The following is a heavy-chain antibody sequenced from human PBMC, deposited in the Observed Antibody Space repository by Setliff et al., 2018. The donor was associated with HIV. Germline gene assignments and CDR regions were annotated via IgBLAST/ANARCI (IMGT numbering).Heavy chain of an antibody. CDR1: GFTFSIYG. D-gene: IGHD1-1*01. CDR2: IGYDGGVL. V-gene: IGHV3-30*02. J-gene: IGHJ3*02. CDR3: VKDRGRQLWPNAFDI. Sequence: PGGSLRLSCAASGFTFSIYGMHWVRQAPGKGLEWVTFIGYDGGVLYYADSVKGRFAISRDNSKNTLYLQMNSLRPEDTAIYYCVKDRGRQLWPNAFDIWGQGTLVTVSS.